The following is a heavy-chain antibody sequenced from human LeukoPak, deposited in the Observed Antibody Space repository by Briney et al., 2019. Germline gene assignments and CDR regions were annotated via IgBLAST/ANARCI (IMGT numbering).Heavy chain of an antibody. Sequence: PGGSLRLSCAASGFTFSTYGMHWVRQAPGKGLEWVAVISYDGSNRYYTDSVKGRFTISRDNSKNPLYLQMNSLRADDTAIYYCARDKIVGPTTLDYWGQGTLVTVSS. D-gene: IGHD1-26*01. CDR3: ARDKIVGPTTLDY. V-gene: IGHV3-30*03. J-gene: IGHJ4*02. CDR1: GFTFSTYG. CDR2: ISYDGSNR.